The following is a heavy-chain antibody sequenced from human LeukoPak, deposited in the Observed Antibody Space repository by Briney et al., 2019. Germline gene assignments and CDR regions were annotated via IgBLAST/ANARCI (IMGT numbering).Heavy chain of an antibody. CDR1: GYTFTGYY. CDR3: ARANQNYFDY. J-gene: IGHJ4*02. D-gene: IGHD1-14*01. CDR2: IIPNNGGT. Sequence: ASVKVSCKTSGYTFTGYYMHWVRQAPGQGLEWMGWIIPNNGGTNYAQKFQGRVTMTRDTSTSTAFMELSRLRSDDTAIYYCARANQNYFDYWGQGTLVTVSS. V-gene: IGHV1-2*02.